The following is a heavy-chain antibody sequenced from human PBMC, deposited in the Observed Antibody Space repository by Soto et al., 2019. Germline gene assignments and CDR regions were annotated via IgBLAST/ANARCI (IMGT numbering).Heavy chain of an antibody. CDR1: GFTFSDYY. CDR2: ISESSTYT. J-gene: IGHJ3*01. V-gene: IGHV3-11*06. CDR3: TRELMTGAQTDAFDV. Sequence: QQQQVESGGGLVKPGGSLRLSCAASGFTFSDYYMSWIRQAPGKGLEWTSYISESSTYTNYADSVKGRFTISRDNPKKSLYLQMNSLRVADTAVYYCTRELMTGAQTDAFDVWGQGTMVSVSS. D-gene: IGHD3-9*01.